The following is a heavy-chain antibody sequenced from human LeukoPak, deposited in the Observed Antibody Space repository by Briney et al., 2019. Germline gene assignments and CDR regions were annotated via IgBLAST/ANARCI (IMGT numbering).Heavy chain of an antibody. V-gene: IGHV3-48*03. CDR1: GFTFSSYA. Sequence: GGSLRLSCAASGFTFSSYAMSWVRQAPGKGLEWVSYISSSGSTIYYVDSVKGRFTISRDNAKNSLYLQMNSLRAEDTAVYYCARVVLTGYYKGIDYWGQGTLVTVSS. CDR2: ISSSGSTI. CDR3: ARVVLTGYYKGIDY. J-gene: IGHJ4*02. D-gene: IGHD3-9*01.